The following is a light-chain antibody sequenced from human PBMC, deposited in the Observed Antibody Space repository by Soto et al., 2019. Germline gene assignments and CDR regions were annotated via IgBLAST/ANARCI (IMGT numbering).Light chain of an antibody. V-gene: IGLV2-14*03. Sequence: QSALTQPASVSGSPGQSITISCTGTSSDIGGLYNYVSWYQQHPGKAPKLLIYDVTDRPSGVSVRFSGSKSGNTASLTISGLQAEDEADYFCSAYSSGATHVVFGGGTKLTVL. CDR2: DVT. CDR1: SSDIGGLYNY. J-gene: IGLJ2*01. CDR3: SAYSSGATHVV.